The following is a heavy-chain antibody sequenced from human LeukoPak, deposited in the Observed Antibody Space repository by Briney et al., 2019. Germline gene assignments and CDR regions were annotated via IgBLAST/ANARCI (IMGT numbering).Heavy chain of an antibody. D-gene: IGHD6-6*01. Sequence: SETLSLTCAVYGGSFSGYYWSWIRQPPGKGLEWIGEINHSGSTNYNPSLRSRVTISVDTSKNQFSLKLNSVTAADTAVYYCAREISPADSSSAFDYWGQGTLVTVSS. CDR2: INHSGST. CDR1: GGSFSGYY. CDR3: AREISPADSSSAFDY. V-gene: IGHV4-34*01. J-gene: IGHJ4*02.